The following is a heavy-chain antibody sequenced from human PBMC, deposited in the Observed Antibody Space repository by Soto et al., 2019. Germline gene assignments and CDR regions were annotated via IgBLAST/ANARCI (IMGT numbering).Heavy chain of an antibody. D-gene: IGHD1-26*01. CDR2: ISYDGSNK. V-gene: IGHV3-30*18. CDR3: AKDFSGSGDY. J-gene: IGHJ4*02. Sequence: QVQLVESGGGVVQPGRSLRLSCAASGFTFSNYGMHWVRQAPGKGLEWVAVISYDGSNKYYADSVKGRFTISRDNSKNTLYLQMNSLRAEDTAVYYCAKDFSGSGDYWGQGTLVTVSS. CDR1: GFTFSNYG.